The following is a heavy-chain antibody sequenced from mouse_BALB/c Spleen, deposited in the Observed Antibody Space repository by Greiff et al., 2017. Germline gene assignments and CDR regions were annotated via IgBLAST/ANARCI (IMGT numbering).Heavy chain of an antibody. J-gene: IGHJ1*01. V-gene: IGHV5-12-2*01. CDR1: GFTFSSYT. CDR3: ARHVHYYGSSYGYFDV. CDR2: ISNGGGST. Sequence: EVKLVESGGGLVQPGGSLKLSCAASGFTFSSYTMSWVRQTPEKRLEWVAYISNGGGSTYYPDTVKGRFTISRDNAKNTLYLQMSSLKSEDTAMYYCARHVHYYGSSYGYFDVWGAGTTVTVSS. D-gene: IGHD1-1*01.